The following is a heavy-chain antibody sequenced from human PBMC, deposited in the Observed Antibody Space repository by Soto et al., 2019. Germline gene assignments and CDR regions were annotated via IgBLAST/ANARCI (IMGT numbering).Heavy chain of an antibody. Sequence: ASVKVSCKASGGTFSSYTISWVRQAPGQGLEWMGRIIPILGIANYAQKFQGRVTITADKSTSTAYMELSSLRSEDTAVYYCARDYHYGSGSYYSLAPYYYYYMDVWGKGTTVTVSS. CDR2: IIPILGIA. CDR1: GGTFSSYT. D-gene: IGHD3-10*01. J-gene: IGHJ6*03. CDR3: ARDYHYGSGSYYSLAPYYYYYMDV. V-gene: IGHV1-69*04.